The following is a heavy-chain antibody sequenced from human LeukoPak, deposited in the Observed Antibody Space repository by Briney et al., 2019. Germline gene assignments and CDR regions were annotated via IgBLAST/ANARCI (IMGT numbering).Heavy chain of an antibody. CDR1: GGSISSYY. CDR2: IYTSGST. V-gene: IGHV4-4*09. D-gene: IGHD6-6*01. CDR3: ASRGGAALGFDY. J-gene: IGHJ4*02. Sequence: SETLSLTCTVSGGSISSYYWSWIRQPPGKGLEWIGYIYTSGSTNYNPSLKSRVTISVDTSKNQFSLKLSSVTAADTAVYYCASRGGAALGFDYWGQGTLVTVSS.